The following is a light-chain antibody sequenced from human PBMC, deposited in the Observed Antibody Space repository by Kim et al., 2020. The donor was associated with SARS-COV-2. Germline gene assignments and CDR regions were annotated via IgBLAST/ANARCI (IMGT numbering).Light chain of an antibody. CDR1: QSISSY. Sequence: ASVGDRGTITCRASQSISSYLNWYQQKPGKPPKRLIYTASSLQSGVPSRFSGSGSGTDFTLTISSLQPEDFATYYCQQSYSTPRTFGQGTKVDIK. V-gene: IGKV1-39*01. J-gene: IGKJ1*01. CDR3: QQSYSTPRT. CDR2: TAS.